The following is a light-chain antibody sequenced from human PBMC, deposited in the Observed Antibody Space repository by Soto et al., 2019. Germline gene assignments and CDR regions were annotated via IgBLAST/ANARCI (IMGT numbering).Light chain of an antibody. Sequence: EIVMTQSPATLSVSPGERATLSCRASQSFSSDLAWYHQKPGQAPRLLIYSASTRATGIPARFSGSGSGTEFTLTINSLQSEDFAVYYCQQYNNWPRTFGQGTKVEIK. CDR3: QQYNNWPRT. CDR1: QSFSSD. CDR2: SAS. J-gene: IGKJ1*01. V-gene: IGKV3-15*01.